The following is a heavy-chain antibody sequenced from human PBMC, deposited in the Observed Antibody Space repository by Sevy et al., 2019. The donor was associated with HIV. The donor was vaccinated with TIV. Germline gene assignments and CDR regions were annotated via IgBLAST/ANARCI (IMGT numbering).Heavy chain of an antibody. CDR1: AGSISSGDYY. D-gene: IGHD3-22*01. Sequence: SETLSLTCTVSAGSISSGDYYWSWIRQPPGKGLEWIGYIYYSGSTYYNPSLKSRVTISVDTSKNQFSLKLSSVTAADTAVYYCARFQIGSSGSYDAFDIWGQGTMVTVSS. V-gene: IGHV4-30-4*01. J-gene: IGHJ3*02. CDR2: IYYSGST. CDR3: ARFQIGSSGSYDAFDI.